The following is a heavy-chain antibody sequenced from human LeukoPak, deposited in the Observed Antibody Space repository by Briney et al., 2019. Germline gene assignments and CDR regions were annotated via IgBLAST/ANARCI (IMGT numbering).Heavy chain of an antibody. D-gene: IGHD5-18*01. V-gene: IGHV3-21*01. J-gene: IGHJ3*02. Sequence: GGSLRLSCAASGFTFSSYSMNWVRQAPGKGLEWVSSISSSSSYIYYADSVKGRFTISRDNAKNSLYLQTNSLRAEDTAVYYCARDRGYSYGNDAFDIWGQGTMVTVSS. CDR2: ISSSSSYI. CDR1: GFTFSSYS. CDR3: ARDRGYSYGNDAFDI.